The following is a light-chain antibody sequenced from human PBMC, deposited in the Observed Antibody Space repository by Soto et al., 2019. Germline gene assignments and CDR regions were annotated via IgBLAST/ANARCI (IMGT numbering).Light chain of an antibody. Sequence: DIQMTQSPSTLAASVGDRVTITCRASQRVSGWLAWYQQKPGKAPKLLIYKASSLETGVPSRFSGGGSGTEFTLTISSLQPDDVATYYCQQYTSSSWTFGQGAKV. CDR1: QRVSGW. V-gene: IGKV1-5*03. CDR2: KAS. CDR3: QQYTSSSWT. J-gene: IGKJ1*01.